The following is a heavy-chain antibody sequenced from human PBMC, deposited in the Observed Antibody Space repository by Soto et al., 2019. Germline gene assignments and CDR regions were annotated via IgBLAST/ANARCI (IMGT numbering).Heavy chain of an antibody. CDR3: AKGTYERWDYYYYMDV. J-gene: IGHJ6*03. CDR1: GGSLSDYF. Sequence: SETLSLTCVVSGGSLSDYFWSWIRQPPGMALEWIGEINHLGSINYNPSLKSRVTMSVDTSKNQFSLTLNSVTAADTATYYCAKGTYERWDYYYYMDVWGKGTTVTVSS. D-gene: IGHD1-1*01. CDR2: INHLGSI. V-gene: IGHV4-34*01.